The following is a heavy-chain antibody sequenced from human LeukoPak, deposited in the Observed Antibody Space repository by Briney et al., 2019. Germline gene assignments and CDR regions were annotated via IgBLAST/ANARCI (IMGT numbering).Heavy chain of an antibody. CDR3: ARVGLDYDFWSGLLDY. CDR1: GYTFTGYY. V-gene: IGHV1-18*04. J-gene: IGHJ4*02. D-gene: IGHD3-3*01. CDR2: ISAYNGNK. Sequence: ASVKVSCKASGYTFTGYYMHWVRQAPGQGLEWMGWISAYNGNKNYAQKLQGRVTMTTDTSTSTAYMELRSLRSDDTAVYYCARVGLDYDFWSGLLDYWGQGTLVTVSS.